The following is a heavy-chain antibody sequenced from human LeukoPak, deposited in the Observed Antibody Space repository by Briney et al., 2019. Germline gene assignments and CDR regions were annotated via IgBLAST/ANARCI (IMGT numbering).Heavy chain of an antibody. J-gene: IGHJ4*02. CDR1: GGSISSYY. Sequence: PSETLSLTCTVSGGSISSYYCSWIRQPPGKGLEWIGYIYYSGSTNYNPSLKSRVTISVDTSKNQFSLKLSSVTAADTAVYYCARETLYSSGWYYFDYWGQGTLVTVSS. V-gene: IGHV4-59*01. D-gene: IGHD6-19*01. CDR3: ARETLYSSGWYYFDY. CDR2: IYYSGST.